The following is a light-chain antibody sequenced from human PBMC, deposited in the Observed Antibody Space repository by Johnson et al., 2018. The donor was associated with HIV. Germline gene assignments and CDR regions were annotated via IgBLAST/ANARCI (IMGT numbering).Light chain of an antibody. CDR3: GTWDTSLSAHYV. CDR2: DNH. CDR1: SSNIGNNY. V-gene: IGLV1-51*01. J-gene: IGLJ1*01. Sequence: QSVLTQPPSVSAAPGQKVTISCSGSSSNIGNNYVSWYQQLPGTAPKLLIYDNHKRPSRIPDRFSGSKSGTSATLGITGLQTGDEADYYCGTWDTSLSAHYVGGSGTKVIVL.